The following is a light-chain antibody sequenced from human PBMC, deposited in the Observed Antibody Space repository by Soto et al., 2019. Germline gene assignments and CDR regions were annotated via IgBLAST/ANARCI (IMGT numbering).Light chain of an antibody. V-gene: IGKV3-11*01. CDR3: QQRSNWPLT. CDR1: QSVSSS. J-gene: IGKJ4*01. Sequence: EIVLTQSPGTLSLSPGERATLSCRASQSVSSSLGWYQQKPGQAPRLLIYDASSRATGIPARFSGSGSGTDFTLTISSLEPEDFAVYYCQQRSNWPLTFGGGTKVDIK. CDR2: DAS.